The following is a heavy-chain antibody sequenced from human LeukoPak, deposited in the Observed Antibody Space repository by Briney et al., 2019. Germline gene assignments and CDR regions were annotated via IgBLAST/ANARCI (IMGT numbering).Heavy chain of an antibody. J-gene: IGHJ4*02. V-gene: IGHV4-39*01. CDR1: GDSITRNTYY. D-gene: IGHD1-1*01. CDR3: ARLSTSDTDGNYFDF. Sequence: SETLSLTCTVSGDSITRNTYYWVWVRQPPGKGLEWIGSINYSGRTLYSSSLKSRATISVDTLRNQFSLKVTSVTAADTAVYSCARLSTSDTDGNYFDFWGQGTLVTVSS. CDR2: INYSGRT.